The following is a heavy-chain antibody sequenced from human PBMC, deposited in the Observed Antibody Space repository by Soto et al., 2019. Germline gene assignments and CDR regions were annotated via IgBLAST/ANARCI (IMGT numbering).Heavy chain of an antibody. CDR1: GYNFTTYW. Sequence: PWESLKISGKGSGYNFTTYWIGWVRQMPGKGLEWMGIIYPGDSNTRYSPSFQGQVTISADKSISIAYLQWNSLKASDTAMYYCARRYRSSMANMDVWGQGTTVTVSS. CDR3: ARRYRSSMANMDV. CDR2: IYPGDSNT. V-gene: IGHV5-51*01. D-gene: IGHD6-6*01. J-gene: IGHJ6*02.